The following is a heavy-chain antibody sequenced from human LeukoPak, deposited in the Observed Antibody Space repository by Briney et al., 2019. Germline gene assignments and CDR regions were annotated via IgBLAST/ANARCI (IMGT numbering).Heavy chain of an antibody. D-gene: IGHD6-13*01. CDR3: ARPQHAYSSSRCYRR. CDR2: INHSGST. V-gene: IGHV4-34*01. CDR1: GGSFSGYY. Sequence: SETLSLTCAVYGGSFSGYYWSWIRQPPGKGLEWIGEINHSGSTNYNPSLKSRVTISVDTSKNQFSLKLSSVTAADTAVYYCARPQHAYSSSRCYRRWGQGTLVTVSS. J-gene: IGHJ4*02.